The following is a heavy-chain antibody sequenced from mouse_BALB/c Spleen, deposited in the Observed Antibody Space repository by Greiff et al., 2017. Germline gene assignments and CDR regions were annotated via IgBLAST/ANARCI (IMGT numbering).Heavy chain of an antibody. Sequence: EVKLMESGPGLVKPSQSLSLTCSVTGYSITSGYYWNWIRQFPGNKLEWMGYISYDGSNNYNPSLKNRISITRDTSKNQFFLKLNSVTTEDTATYYCARRGGYYFYFDYWGQGTTLTVSS. CDR3: ARRGGYYFYFDY. V-gene: IGHV3-6*02. J-gene: IGHJ2*01. CDR1: GYSITSGYY. D-gene: IGHD2-3*01. CDR2: ISYDGSN.